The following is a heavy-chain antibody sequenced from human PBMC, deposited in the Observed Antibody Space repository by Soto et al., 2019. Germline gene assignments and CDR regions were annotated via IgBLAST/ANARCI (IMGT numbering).Heavy chain of an antibody. CDR3: ATAHYYDSSGYQPTYWYFDL. CDR2: IYYSGST. J-gene: IGHJ2*01. CDR1: GGSISSGGYY. D-gene: IGHD3-22*01. V-gene: IGHV4-31*03. Sequence: SETLSLTCTVSGGSISSGGYYWSWIRQHPGKGLEWIGYIYYSGSTYYNPSLKSRVTISVDTSKNQFSLKLSSVTAADTAVYYCATAHYYDSSGYQPTYWYFDLWGRGTLVTVS.